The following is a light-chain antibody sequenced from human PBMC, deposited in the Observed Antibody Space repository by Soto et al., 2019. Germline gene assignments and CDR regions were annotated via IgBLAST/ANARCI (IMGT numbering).Light chain of an antibody. V-gene: IGKV3-15*01. CDR3: QQYISWPIS. CDR1: QSVSNN. Sequence: EIVMTQSPATLSVSPGERATLSCWASQSVSNNLAWYQQKPGQAPRLLIYGTSTRATGIPARFSGSGSGTELTLTISSLQSEDFGVYYCQQYISWPISFGQGTRLEIK. CDR2: GTS. J-gene: IGKJ5*01.